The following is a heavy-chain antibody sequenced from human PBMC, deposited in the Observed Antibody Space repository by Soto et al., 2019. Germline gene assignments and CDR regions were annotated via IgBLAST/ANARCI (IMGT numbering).Heavy chain of an antibody. CDR3: ARVFIDYYDSSGYLYYFDY. D-gene: IGHD3-22*01. Sequence: PSETLSLTWAVSGGSISSSNWWSWVRQPPGKGLEWIGEIYHSGSTNYNPSLKSRVTISVDKSKNQFSLKLSSVTAADTAVYYCARVFIDYYDSSGYLYYFDYWGRGTLVTVSS. V-gene: IGHV4-4*02. CDR1: GGSISSSNW. J-gene: IGHJ4*02. CDR2: IYHSGST.